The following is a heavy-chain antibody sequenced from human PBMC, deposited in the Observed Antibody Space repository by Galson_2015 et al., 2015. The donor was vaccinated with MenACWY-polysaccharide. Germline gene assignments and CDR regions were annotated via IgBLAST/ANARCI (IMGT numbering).Heavy chain of an antibody. Sequence: SLRLSCAASGFTVTDARMNWVRQAPGKGLEWVARIKSKTEGGTTDYAAPVEGRFTISRDESKNTLFLQMNSLKTEDTAVYYCATRGHSGTSRNRWEYWGQGTLVTVSS. J-gene: IGHJ4*02. CDR2: IKSKTEGGTT. CDR1: GFTVTDAR. V-gene: IGHV3-15*05. CDR3: ATRGHSGTSRNRWEY. D-gene: IGHD2-2*01.